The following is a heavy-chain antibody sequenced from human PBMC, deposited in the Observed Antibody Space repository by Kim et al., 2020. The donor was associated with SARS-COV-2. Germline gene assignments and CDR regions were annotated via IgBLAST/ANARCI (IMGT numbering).Heavy chain of an antibody. Sequence: GGSLRLSCAASGFTVSNAWMNWVRQAPGKGLEWVGRIKRKSDGGTADYAAPVKGRFTISRDDSKNTLYLQMNSLKTEDTAVYYCTTGTWDYYFDHWGQGTLVTVSS. CDR2: IKRKSDGGTA. CDR1: GFTVSNAW. D-gene: IGHD1-26*01. V-gene: IGHV3-15*01. CDR3: TTGTWDYYFDH. J-gene: IGHJ4*02.